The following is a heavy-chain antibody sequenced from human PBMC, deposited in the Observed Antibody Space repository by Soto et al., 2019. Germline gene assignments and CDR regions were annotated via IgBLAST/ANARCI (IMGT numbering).Heavy chain of an antibody. CDR2: IIPIFGTA. D-gene: IGHD6-13*01. Sequence: SVKVSCKASGGTFSSYAISWVRQAPGQGLEWMGGIIPIFGTANYAQKFQGRVTITADESTSTAYMELSSLRSEDTAVYYCARDESSWPPGEYYYYYGMDVWGQGTTVTVSS. J-gene: IGHJ6*02. V-gene: IGHV1-69*13. CDR3: ARDESSWPPGEYYYYYGMDV. CDR1: GGTFSSYA.